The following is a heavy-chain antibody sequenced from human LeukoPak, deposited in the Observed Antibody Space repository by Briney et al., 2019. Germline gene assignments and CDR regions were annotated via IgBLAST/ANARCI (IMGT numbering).Heavy chain of an antibody. V-gene: IGHV5-51*01. CDR1: GYGFTTRW. CDR2: INPGNSDT. J-gene: IGHJ4*02. D-gene: IGHD6-13*01. CDR3: ARLRWAAGDGYYFDY. Sequence: GESLKISCKGSGYGFTTRWIGWVRQMPGKGLEWMWVINPGNSDTRYSPSFQGQVTISADKSITTAYMQCSSLKASDTAMYYCARLRWAAGDGYYFDYWGQGTPVTVSS.